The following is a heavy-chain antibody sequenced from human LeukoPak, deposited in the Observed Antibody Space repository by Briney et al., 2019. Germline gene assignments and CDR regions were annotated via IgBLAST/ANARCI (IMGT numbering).Heavy chain of an antibody. CDR2: INHSGST. CDR3: AREWYYYYYMDV. Sequence: SETLSLTCAVYGGSFSGYYWSWIRQPPGTGLEWIGEINHSGSTNYNPSLKSRVTISVDTSKNQFSLKLSSVTAADTAVYYCAREWYYYYYMDVWGKGTTVTVSS. CDR1: GGSFSGYY. V-gene: IGHV4-34*01. D-gene: IGHD2-8*01. J-gene: IGHJ6*03.